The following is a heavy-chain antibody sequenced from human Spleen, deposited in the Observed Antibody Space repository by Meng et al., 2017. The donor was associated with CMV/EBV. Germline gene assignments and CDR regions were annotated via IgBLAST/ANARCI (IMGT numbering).Heavy chain of an antibody. CDR1: GYTFTSYD. V-gene: IGHV1-8*01. D-gene: IGHD3-22*01. Sequence: ASGYTFTSYDINWVRQATGQGLEWMGWMNPNSGNTGYAQKFQGRVTMTRNTSISTAYMELSSLRSEDTAVYYCARETSGYYRGAFDYWGQETLVTVSS. CDR3: ARETSGYYRGAFDY. J-gene: IGHJ4*02. CDR2: MNPNSGNT.